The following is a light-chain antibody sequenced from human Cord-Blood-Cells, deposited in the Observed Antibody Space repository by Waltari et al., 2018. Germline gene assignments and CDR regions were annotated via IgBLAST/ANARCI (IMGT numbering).Light chain of an antibody. CDR2: WAS. V-gene: IGKV4-1*01. CDR1: QSVLYSSNNKNY. CDR3: QQYYSTPLT. Sequence: DIVMNQSPDSLAVSVGERATINCKSSQSVLYSSNNKNYLAWYQQKPGQPPKLLIYWASTRESGVPDRFSGSGSGTDFTLTISSLQAEDVAVYYCQQYYSTPLTFGGGTKVEIK. J-gene: IGKJ4*01.